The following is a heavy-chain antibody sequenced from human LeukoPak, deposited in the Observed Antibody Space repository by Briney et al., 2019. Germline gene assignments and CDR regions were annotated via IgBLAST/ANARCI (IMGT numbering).Heavy chain of an antibody. Sequence: GGSLRLSCAASGFNFSSYSMNWVGQAPGKGREGVAVIWYDGSNKYYADAVKGRFTISRDNSKNTLYLQMNSLRAEDTAVYYCARDLRGYGMDVWGQGTTVTVSS. V-gene: IGHV3-33*08. J-gene: IGHJ6*02. CDR2: IWYDGSNK. D-gene: IGHD3-10*01. CDR1: GFNFSSYS. CDR3: ARDLRGYGMDV.